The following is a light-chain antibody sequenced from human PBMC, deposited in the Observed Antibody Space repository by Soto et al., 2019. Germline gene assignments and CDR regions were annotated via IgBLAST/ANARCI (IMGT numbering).Light chain of an antibody. CDR1: SSDIGAYNY. CDR2: EVS. CDR3: SSYTTSSTWV. V-gene: IGLV2-14*01. Sequence: QSALTQPASVSGSPGQSITISCTGTSSDIGAYNYVSWYQQHPGKAPNLMIYEVSNRPSGVSSRFSGSKSGNTASLTISGLQAEDETDYYCSSYTTSSTWVFGGGTKLTVL. J-gene: IGLJ3*02.